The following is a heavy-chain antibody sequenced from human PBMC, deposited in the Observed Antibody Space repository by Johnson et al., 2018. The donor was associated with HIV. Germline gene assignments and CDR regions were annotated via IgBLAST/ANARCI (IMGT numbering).Heavy chain of an antibody. Sequence: VQLVESGGGLVQPGGSLRLSCAASGFTFSSNYMSWVRQAPGKGLEWVSVIYSGGSTYYADSVKGRFTISRDNSKNTLYLQLSSLRTEDTAVFYCARGGVVHDAFDVWGQGTMVTVSS. D-gene: IGHD2-2*01. CDR2: IYSGGST. CDR1: GFTFSSNY. J-gene: IGHJ3*01. V-gene: IGHV3-66*02. CDR3: ARGGVVHDAFDV.